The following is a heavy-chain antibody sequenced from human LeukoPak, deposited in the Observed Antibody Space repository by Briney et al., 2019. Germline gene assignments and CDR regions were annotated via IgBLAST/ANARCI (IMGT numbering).Heavy chain of an antibody. CDR3: ARGPGYGSGSPLAY. V-gene: IGHV4-31*03. Sequence: PSETLSLTCTVSGGSLSSGGYYWGWLRQHPGRGLEWHGYIYYSGTTYYNPSLKSRVTISVDTSNTQFSLKLSSVTAADTAVYYCARGPGYGSGSPLAYWGQGTLVTVSS. CDR1: GGSLSSGGYY. D-gene: IGHD3-10*01. J-gene: IGHJ4*02. CDR2: IYYSGTT.